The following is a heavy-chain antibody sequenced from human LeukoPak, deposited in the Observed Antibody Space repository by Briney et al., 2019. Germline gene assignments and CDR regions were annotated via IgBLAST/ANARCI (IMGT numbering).Heavy chain of an antibody. CDR1: GYTFTSYY. CDR3: ARDQQQLVSYYYYMDV. V-gene: IGHV1-46*03. D-gene: IGHD6-13*01. J-gene: IGHJ6*03. Sequence: ASVKVSCKASGYTFTSYYMHWVRQAPGQGLEWMGIINPSGGSTSYAQKFQGRVTMTRDTSTSTVYMELSSLRPEDTAVYYCARDQQQLVSYYYYMDVWGKGTTVTVSS. CDR2: INPSGGST.